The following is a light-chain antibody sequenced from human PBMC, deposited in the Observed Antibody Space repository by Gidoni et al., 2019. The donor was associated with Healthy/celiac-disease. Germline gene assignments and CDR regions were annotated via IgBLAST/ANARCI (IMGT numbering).Light chain of an antibody. J-gene: IGLJ2*01. Sequence: SELTQDPAVAVALGQTVRITCQGDSLRSYFASWYQQKPGPAPVLVIYGKNNRPSGIPDRFSGSSSGNTASLTLTGAQADDEADYYCHSRDSSGNHVVFGGGTKLTVL. CDR2: GKN. CDR1: SLRSYF. V-gene: IGLV3-19*01. CDR3: HSRDSSGNHVV.